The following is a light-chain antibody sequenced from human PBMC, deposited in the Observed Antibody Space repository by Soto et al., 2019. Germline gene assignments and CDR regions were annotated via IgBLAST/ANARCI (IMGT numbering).Light chain of an antibody. Sequence: DIQMTQSPSSLSASVGDRVTITCRASQSISNWLAWYQQKPGKAPKLLIYDASTLESGVPSRFSGGGFGTDFTLNISRLQPDDFATYYCQQYSSYSTFGQGTKVEMK. CDR1: QSISNW. CDR2: DAS. CDR3: QQYSSYST. V-gene: IGKV1-5*01. J-gene: IGKJ1*01.